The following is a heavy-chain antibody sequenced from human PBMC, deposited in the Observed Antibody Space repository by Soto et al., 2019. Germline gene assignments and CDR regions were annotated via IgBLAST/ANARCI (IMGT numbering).Heavy chain of an antibody. D-gene: IGHD3-9*01. CDR3: ARVRKTGYVYYFDY. CDR2: INSDGSST. V-gene: IGHV3-74*01. J-gene: IGHJ4*02. Sequence: GGSLRLSCAASGFTFSSYWMHWVRQAPGKGLVWVSRINSDGSSTSYADSVKGRFTISRDNAKNTLYLQMNSLRAEDTAVYYRARVRKTGYVYYFDYWGQGTLVTVSS. CDR1: GFTFSSYW.